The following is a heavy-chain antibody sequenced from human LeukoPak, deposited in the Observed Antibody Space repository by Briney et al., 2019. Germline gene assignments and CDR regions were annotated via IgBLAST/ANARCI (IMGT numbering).Heavy chain of an antibody. CDR1: GYTFTGYY. Sequence: ASVKVSCKASGYTFTGYYMHWVRQAPGQGLGWMGWINPNSGGTNYAQTFQGRVTMTRDTSISTAYMELSRLRSDDTAVYYCARGTPYSSGWYSSDYWGQGTLVTVSS. J-gene: IGHJ4*02. CDR2: INPNSGGT. D-gene: IGHD6-19*01. V-gene: IGHV1-2*02. CDR3: ARGTPYSSGWYSSDY.